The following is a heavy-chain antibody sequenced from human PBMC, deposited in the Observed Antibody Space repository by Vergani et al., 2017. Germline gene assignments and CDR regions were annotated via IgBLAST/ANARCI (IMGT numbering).Heavy chain of an antibody. D-gene: IGHD3-22*01. Sequence: EVQLVESGGGLVQPGGSLRLSCAASGFTFSSYWMSWVRQAPGKGLEWVANIKQDGSEKYYVDSVKGRFTISRDNAKNSLYLQMNSLRAEDTAVYYCAGGYYYDSSGYLGWGQGTLVTVSS. CDR2: IKQDGSEK. J-gene: IGHJ4*02. V-gene: IGHV3-7*01. CDR1: GFTFSSYW. CDR3: AGGYYYDSSGYLG.